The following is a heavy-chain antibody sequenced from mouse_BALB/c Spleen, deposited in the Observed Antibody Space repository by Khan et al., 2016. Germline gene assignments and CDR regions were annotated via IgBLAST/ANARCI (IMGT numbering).Heavy chain of an antibody. CDR1: GFNIKDTY. CDR2: IDPVNGNT. Sequence: VQLKQSGAELVKPGASVKLSCTASGFNIKDTYMHWVKQRPEQGLKWIGRIDPVNGNTKYDPKFQGKATITADTSSNTAYLQLSSLTSEDTAVYYCARSPYDYDVGFAYWGQGTLVTVSA. D-gene: IGHD2-4*01. J-gene: IGHJ3*01. CDR3: ARSPYDYDVGFAY. V-gene: IGHV14-3*02.